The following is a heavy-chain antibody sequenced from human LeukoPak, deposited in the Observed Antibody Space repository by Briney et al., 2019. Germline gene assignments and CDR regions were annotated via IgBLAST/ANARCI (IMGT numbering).Heavy chain of an antibody. CDR1: GGSFSGYS. V-gene: IGHV4-34*09. Sequence: SETLSLTCAVYGGSFSGYSWTWIRQPPGKGLEWIGYIYYSGSTYYNPSLKSRVTISVDTSKNQFSLKLSSVTAADTAVYYCAREADYYDSSGALDYWGQGTLVTVSS. CDR3: AREADYYDSSGALDY. J-gene: IGHJ4*02. CDR2: IYYSGST. D-gene: IGHD3-22*01.